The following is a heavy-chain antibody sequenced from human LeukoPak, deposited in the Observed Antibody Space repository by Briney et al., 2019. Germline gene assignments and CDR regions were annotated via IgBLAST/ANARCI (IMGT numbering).Heavy chain of an antibody. Sequence: ASVKVSCKASGYTFTGYYMHWVRQAPGQGLEWMGWINPNSGGTNYAQKFQGRVTMTRDTSISTAYMELSRLRSDDTAVYYCARDFDSSSSVWFDPWGQGTLVTVSS. CDR1: GYTFTGYY. CDR2: INPNSGGT. V-gene: IGHV1-2*02. CDR3: ARDFDSSSSVWFDP. J-gene: IGHJ5*02. D-gene: IGHD6-6*01.